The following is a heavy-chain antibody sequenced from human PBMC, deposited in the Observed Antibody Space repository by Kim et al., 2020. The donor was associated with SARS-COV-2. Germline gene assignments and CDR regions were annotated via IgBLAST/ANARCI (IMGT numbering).Heavy chain of an antibody. V-gene: IGHV4-61*02. Sequence: SETLSLTCTVSGGSISSGSYYWSWIRQPAGKGLEWIGRIYTSGSTNYNPSLKSRVTISVDTSKNQFSLKLSSVTAADTAVYYCATENGVGATMSWFDPWGQGTLVTVSS. D-gene: IGHD1-26*01. CDR2: IYTSGST. CDR3: ATENGVGATMSWFDP. J-gene: IGHJ5*02. CDR1: GGSISSGSYY.